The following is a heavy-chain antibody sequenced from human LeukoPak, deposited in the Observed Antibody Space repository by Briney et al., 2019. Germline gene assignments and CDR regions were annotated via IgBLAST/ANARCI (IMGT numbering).Heavy chain of an antibody. Sequence: GGSLRLPCAASGFTFSSYDMHWVRQATGKGLEWVSAIGTAGDTYYPGSVKGRFTISRENAKNSLYLQMNSLRAGDTAVYYCARRGSYGGFDYWGQGTLVTVSS. V-gene: IGHV3-13*01. CDR3: ARRGSYGGFDY. D-gene: IGHD1-26*01. CDR1: GFTFSSYD. CDR2: IGTAGDT. J-gene: IGHJ4*02.